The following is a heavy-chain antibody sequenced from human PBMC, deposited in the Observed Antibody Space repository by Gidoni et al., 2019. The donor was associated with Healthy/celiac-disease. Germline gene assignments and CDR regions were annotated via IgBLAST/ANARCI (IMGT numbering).Heavy chain of an antibody. D-gene: IGHD2-8*01. V-gene: IGHV3-30*18. CDR3: AKDRSACTNGVCYTRYFDY. CDR2: ISYDGSNK. CDR1: GFTFSSYG. Sequence: QVQLVESGGGVVQPGRSLRLSCSASGFTFSSYGMHWVRQDPGKGLEWVAVISYDGSNKYYADSVKGRFTISRDNSKNTLYLQMNSLRAEDTAVYYCAKDRSACTNGVCYTRYFDYWGQGTLVTVSS. J-gene: IGHJ4*02.